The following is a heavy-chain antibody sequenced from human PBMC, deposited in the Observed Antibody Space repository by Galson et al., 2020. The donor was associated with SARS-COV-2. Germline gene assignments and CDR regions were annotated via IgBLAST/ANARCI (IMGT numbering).Heavy chain of an antibody. CDR3: AREQQPTNWCDS. V-gene: IGHV4-4*02. CDR2: MSHSGSA. D-gene: IGHD1-1*01. J-gene: IGHJ5*01. CDR1: GDSIISSQW. Sequence: SETLSFTCAVSGDSIISSQWWSWVRQPPGKGLEWIGEMSHSGSANYNPSLRSRVSISIDTSKNQFSLTLNSLTAADTAVYYCAREQQPTNWCDSWGQGTLVTVSS.